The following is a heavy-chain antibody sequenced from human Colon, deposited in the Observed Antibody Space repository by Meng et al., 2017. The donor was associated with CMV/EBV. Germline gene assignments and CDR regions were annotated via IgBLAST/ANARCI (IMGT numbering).Heavy chain of an antibody. CDR1: GLSFNDSS. CDR3: VRTPAAATGWFDP. Sequence: AASGLSFNDSSMSGIRQAPGKGLEWISYISSNGRTIYYADSVRGRFTISRDNARNSLFLQMNTLRADDTAVYYCVRTPAAATGWFDPWGQGTLVTVSS. J-gene: IGHJ5*02. D-gene: IGHD6-13*01. V-gene: IGHV3-11*01. CDR2: ISSNGRTI.